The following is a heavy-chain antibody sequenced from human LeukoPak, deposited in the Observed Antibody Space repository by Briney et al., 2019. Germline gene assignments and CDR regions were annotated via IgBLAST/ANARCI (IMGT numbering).Heavy chain of an antibody. J-gene: IGHJ5*02. Sequence: GGSLRLSCAASGFTFSSYEMNCVRQAPGKGLEWVSYISSSGSTIYYADSVKGRFTISRDNAKNSLYLQMNSLRAEDTAVYYCARAGITMVRGVPRWFDPWGQGTLVTVSS. CDR1: GFTFSSYE. V-gene: IGHV3-48*03. D-gene: IGHD3-10*01. CDR3: ARAGITMVRGVPRWFDP. CDR2: ISSSGSTI.